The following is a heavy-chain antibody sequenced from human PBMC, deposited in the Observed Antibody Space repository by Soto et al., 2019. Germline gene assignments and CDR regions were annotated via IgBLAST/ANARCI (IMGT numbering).Heavy chain of an antibody. J-gene: IGHJ4*02. D-gene: IGHD4-4*01. CDR1: GFTFTDYW. CDR3: TRETYRGFYFDY. CDR2: INSDGSRT. V-gene: IGHV3-74*01. Sequence: GSLLPSGTASGFTFTDYWTHWVRQAPGKGLVWVSLINSDGSRTSYADSVTGRFTISRDNAKNTLYLQMNSLRVEATALYYCTRETYRGFYFDYWGQGTLVTVYS.